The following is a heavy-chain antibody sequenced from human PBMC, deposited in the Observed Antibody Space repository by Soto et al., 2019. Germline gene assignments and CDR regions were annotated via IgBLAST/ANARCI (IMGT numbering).Heavy chain of an antibody. Sequence: GGSLRLSCAASGGTFSSYSMNWVRQAPGKGLEWVSSISSSSSYIYYADSVKGRFTISRDNAKNSLYLQMNSLRAEDTAVYYCARGTHPAAIVVVVAATPHWFDPWGQGTLVTVSS. D-gene: IGHD2-15*01. J-gene: IGHJ5*02. CDR3: ARGTHPAAIVVVVAATPHWFDP. CDR1: GGTFSSYS. V-gene: IGHV3-21*01. CDR2: ISSSSSYI.